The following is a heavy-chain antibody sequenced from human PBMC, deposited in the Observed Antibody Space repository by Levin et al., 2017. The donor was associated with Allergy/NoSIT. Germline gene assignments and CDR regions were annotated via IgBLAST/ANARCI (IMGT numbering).Heavy chain of an antibody. D-gene: IGHD6-13*01. CDR3: AISGGSTGPFDY. V-gene: IGHV5-51*01. J-gene: IGHJ4*02. CDR1: GYSFTNHW. CDR2: IYPGDSDT. Sequence: GESLKISCKGSGYSFTNHWIGWVRQMPGKGLEWMGIIYPGDSDTRYSPSFEGQVAISVDNSISTAYLQWSSLTASDTAMYYCAISGGSTGPFDYWGQGTLVSVSS.